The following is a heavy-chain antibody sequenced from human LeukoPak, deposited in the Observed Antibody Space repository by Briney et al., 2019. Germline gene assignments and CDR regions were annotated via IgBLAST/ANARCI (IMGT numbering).Heavy chain of an antibody. CDR2: ISYDGSNK. D-gene: IGHD6-13*01. CDR3: AKDDGSSWFYDY. CDR1: GFTFSSYA. V-gene: IGHV3-30*18. J-gene: IGHJ4*02. Sequence: GGSLRLSCAASGFTFSSYAMSWVRQAPGKGLEWVAVISYDGSNKYYADSVKGRFTISRDNSKNTLYLQMNSLRAEDTAVYYCAKDDGSSWFYDYWGQGTLVTVSS.